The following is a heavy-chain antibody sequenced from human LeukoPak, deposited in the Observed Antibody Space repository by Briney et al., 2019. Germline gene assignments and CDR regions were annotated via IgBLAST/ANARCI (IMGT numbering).Heavy chain of an antibody. Sequence: ASVKVSCKASGGTFSSYAISWVRQAPGQGLEWMGRIIPILGIANYAQKFQGRVTITADKSTSTAYMELSSLRSEDTAVYYCARGPHLVGATIVSYYYYYGMDVWGQGTTVTVSS. J-gene: IGHJ6*02. V-gene: IGHV1-69*04. CDR2: IIPILGIA. CDR3: ARGPHLVGATIVSYYYYYGMDV. CDR1: GGTFSSYA. D-gene: IGHD1-26*01.